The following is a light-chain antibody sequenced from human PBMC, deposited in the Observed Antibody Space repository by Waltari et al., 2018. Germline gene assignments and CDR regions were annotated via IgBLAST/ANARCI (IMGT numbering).Light chain of an antibody. V-gene: IGKV2-30*01. Sequence: DVVMIQSPLSLPVTLGQPASISCRSSQSLVYSDGNIHLNWLQQRPGQSPRRLIYKVSDRDSGVPDRFSGSGSGTDFTLKISRVEAEDVGVYYCMQATHGPYTFGQGTKLEIK. CDR2: KVS. J-gene: IGKJ2*01. CDR1: QSLVYSDGNIH. CDR3: MQATHGPYT.